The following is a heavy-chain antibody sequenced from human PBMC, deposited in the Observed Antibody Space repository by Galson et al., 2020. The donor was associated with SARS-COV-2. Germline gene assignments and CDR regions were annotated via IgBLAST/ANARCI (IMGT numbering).Heavy chain of an antibody. CDR1: GFTFSRFG. CDR2: IWHDGGEK. J-gene: IGHJ4*02. CDR3: ARDLLGATSFDY. D-gene: IGHD1-26*01. Sequence: GEYLKISCAASGFTFSRFGMHWVRQAPGKGLEWVAIIWHDGGEKYYADSVKGRFTISRDNSNNLLYLQMNSLRVDDTAVYFCARDLLGATSFDYWGQGTLVTVSS. V-gene: IGHV3-33*01.